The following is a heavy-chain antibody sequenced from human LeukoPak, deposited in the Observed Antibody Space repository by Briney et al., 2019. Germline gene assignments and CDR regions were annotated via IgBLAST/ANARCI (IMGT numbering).Heavy chain of an antibody. CDR3: ARDQPDYYYYYMDV. CDR1: GYTFTSYD. CDR2: MNPNSGNT. V-gene: IGHV1-8*01. Sequence: ASVKVSCKASGYTFTSYDINWVRQATGQGLEWMGWMNPNSGNTGYAQKFQGRVTMTRNTPISTAYMELSSLRSEDTAVYYCARDQPDYYYYYMDVWGKGTTVTVSS. J-gene: IGHJ6*03.